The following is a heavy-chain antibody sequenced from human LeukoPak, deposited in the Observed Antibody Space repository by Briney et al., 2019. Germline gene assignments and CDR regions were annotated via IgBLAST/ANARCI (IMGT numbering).Heavy chain of an antibody. D-gene: IGHD6-19*01. V-gene: IGHV3-48*03. CDR3: AKERTGGWPFDY. CDR2: ISSSGNTI. CDR1: GFTFSSYE. J-gene: IGHJ4*02. Sequence: QPGGSLRLSCAASGFTFSSYEMNWVRRAPGKGLESVSYISSSGNTIYYADSVNGRFTISRDNAKNSLYLQMNSLRAEDTAVYYCAKERTGGWPFDYWGQGTLVTVSS.